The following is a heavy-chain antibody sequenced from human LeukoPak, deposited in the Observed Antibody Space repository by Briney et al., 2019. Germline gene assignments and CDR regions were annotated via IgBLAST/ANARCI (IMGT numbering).Heavy chain of an antibody. J-gene: IGHJ6*02. CDR3: ARERYGSGWYALTSYGMDV. CDR1: GFSFSSYA. Sequence: PGGSLRLSCAASGFSFSSYAMYWVRQAPGRGLEYVSLISSNGGSAHYADSVKGRFTISRDNAKNSLYLQMNSLRAEDTAVYYCARERYGSGWYALTSYGMDVWGQGTTVTVSS. D-gene: IGHD6-19*01. V-gene: IGHV3-64*02. CDR2: ISSNGGSA.